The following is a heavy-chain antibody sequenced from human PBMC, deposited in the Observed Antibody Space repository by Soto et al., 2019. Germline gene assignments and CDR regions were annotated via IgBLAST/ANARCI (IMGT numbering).Heavy chain of an antibody. CDR1: GFTFSSYS. CDR2: ISSSSSYI. Sequence: GGSLRLSCAASGFTFSSYSMNWVRQAPGKGLEWVSSISSSSSYIYYADSVKGRFTISRDNAKNSLYLQMNSLRAEDTAVYYCARDYGTLNDFWSGYQLNPFDPWGQGTLVTVSS. D-gene: IGHD3-3*01. V-gene: IGHV3-21*01. CDR3: ARDYGTLNDFWSGYQLNPFDP. J-gene: IGHJ5*02.